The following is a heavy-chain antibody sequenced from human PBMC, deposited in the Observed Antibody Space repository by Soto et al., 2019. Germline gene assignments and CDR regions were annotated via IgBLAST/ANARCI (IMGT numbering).Heavy chain of an antibody. J-gene: IGHJ4*02. CDR3: ARVQRLELVVDF. CDR2: IYYSGGT. CDR1: GDSITSYY. V-gene: IGHV4-59*01. Sequence: QVQLQESGPGLVKPSQTLSLSCTVSGDSITSYYWSWIRQPPGKGLEWIGYIYYSGGTSYNPSLKCRVTISVDTSKKQFSLRLNSVTAADTAVYYCARVQRLELVVDFWGQGTLVTVSS. D-gene: IGHD1-7*01.